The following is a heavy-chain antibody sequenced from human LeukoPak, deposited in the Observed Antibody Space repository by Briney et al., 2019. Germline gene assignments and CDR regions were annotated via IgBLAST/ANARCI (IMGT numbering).Heavy chain of an antibody. Sequence: PGGSLRLSCAASGVTVSNNFMLWVRQAPGKGLEWVSIIYSGGDTHYADSVKGRFTISRDNSKNTLYLQMNNLRAEDTAVYYCARDPPAVAINTYGWGQGTLVTVSS. CDR1: GVTVSNNF. D-gene: IGHD5-24*01. J-gene: IGHJ4*02. CDR3: ARDPPAVAINTYG. CDR2: IYSGGDT. V-gene: IGHV3-66*01.